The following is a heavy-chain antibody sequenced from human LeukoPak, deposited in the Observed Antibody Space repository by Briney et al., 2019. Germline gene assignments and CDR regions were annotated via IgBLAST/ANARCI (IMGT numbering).Heavy chain of an antibody. J-gene: IGHJ4*02. CDR1: GYTFTGYY. V-gene: IGHV1-2*06. Sequence: ASLKVSCKASGYTFTGYYMHWVRQAPGQGLDWMGRINPNSLGTNYAQKFQGRVTMTRDTSISAAYMELSRLRSDDTAVYYCARRFCSGGSCSLDYWGQGNLVTVSS. D-gene: IGHD2-15*01. CDR2: INPNSLGT. CDR3: ARRFCSGGSCSLDY.